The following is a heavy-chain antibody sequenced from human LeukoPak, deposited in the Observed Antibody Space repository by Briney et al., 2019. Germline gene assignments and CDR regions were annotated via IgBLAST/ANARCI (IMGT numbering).Heavy chain of an antibody. D-gene: IGHD6-19*01. CDR2: ISGSGGST. Sequence: PGGSLRLSCAASGFTVSSNYMSWVRQAPGKGLEWVSAISGSGGSTYYADSVKGRFTISRDNSKNTLYLQMNSLRAEDTAVYYCAKEMAVAGTIDYWGQGTLVTVSS. V-gene: IGHV3-23*01. CDR3: AKEMAVAGTIDY. J-gene: IGHJ4*02. CDR1: GFTVSSNY.